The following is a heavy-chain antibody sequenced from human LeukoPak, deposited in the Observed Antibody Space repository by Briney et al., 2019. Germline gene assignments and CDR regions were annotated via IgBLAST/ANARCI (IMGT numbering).Heavy chain of an antibody. CDR3: ARFHSSTWYADY. Sequence: GESLQISCKGSGYSFTSYWIGWVRPMPGKGLEWMGIIYPGDSDTRYSPSFQGQVTISADKSITTAYLQWSSLKASDTAMYYCARFHSSTWYADYWGQGTLVTVSS. CDR2: IYPGDSDT. J-gene: IGHJ4*02. V-gene: IGHV5-51*01. CDR1: GYSFTSYW. D-gene: IGHD6-13*01.